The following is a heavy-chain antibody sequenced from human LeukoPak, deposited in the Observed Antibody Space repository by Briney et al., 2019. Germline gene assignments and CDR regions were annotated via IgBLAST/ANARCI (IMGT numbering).Heavy chain of an antibody. CDR3: AGSSTSRYGDTFDI. CDR1: GGTFSSYA. J-gene: IGHJ3*02. V-gene: IGHV1-69*05. CDR2: IIPIFGTA. D-gene: IGHD2-2*01. Sequence: SVKVSCKASGGTFSSYAISWVRQAPGQGLEWMGGIIPIFGTANYAQKFQGRVTITTDESTSTAYMELSSLRSEDTAVYYCAGSSTSRYGDTFDIRGQGTMVTVSS.